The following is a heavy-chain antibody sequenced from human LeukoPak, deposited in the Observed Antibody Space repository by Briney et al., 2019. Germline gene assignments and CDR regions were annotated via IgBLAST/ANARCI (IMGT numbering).Heavy chain of an antibody. CDR2: IHYSGST. Sequence: PSETLSLTCTVSGGSISSYYWSLIRQPPGKGLEWIGYIHYSGSTNYNPSLKSRVTISVDMSKNQFSLQLSSVTAADTAVYYCARAPTGDNWFDPWGQGTLVTVSS. V-gene: IGHV4-59*12. J-gene: IGHJ5*02. CDR3: ARAPTGDNWFDP. D-gene: IGHD4-17*01. CDR1: GGSISSYY.